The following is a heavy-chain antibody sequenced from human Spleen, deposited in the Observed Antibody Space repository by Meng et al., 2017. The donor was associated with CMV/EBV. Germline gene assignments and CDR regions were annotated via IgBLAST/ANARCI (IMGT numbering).Heavy chain of an antibody. CDR3: ARDSGVFYDLWSDDYDYYTMDV. J-gene: IGHJ6*02. CDR1: GFTFSSYA. CDR2: ISYDGSNK. Sequence: GGSLRLSCAASGFTFSSYAMHWVRQAPGKGLEWVAVISYDGSNKYYADSVKGRFTISRDNSKNTLYLQMNSLRAEDTAVYYCARDSGVFYDLWSDDYDYYTMDVWGQGTTVTVSS. D-gene: IGHD3-3*01. V-gene: IGHV3-30-3*01.